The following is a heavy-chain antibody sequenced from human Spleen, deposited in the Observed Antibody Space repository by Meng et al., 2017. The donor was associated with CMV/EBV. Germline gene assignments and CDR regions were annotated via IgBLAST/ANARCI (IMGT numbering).Heavy chain of an antibody. V-gene: IGHV3-20*04. J-gene: IGHJ6*02. CDR1: GITFDDYG. Sequence: GESLKISCAASGITFDDYGMSWVRQAPGKGLEWVSGINWNGGSTGYADSVKGRFTISRDNAKNSLYLQMNSLRAEDTALYYCVRGAWFGDSPAPGGMDVWGQGTTVTVSS. CDR3: VRGAWFGDSPAPGGMDV. CDR2: INWNGGST. D-gene: IGHD3-10*01.